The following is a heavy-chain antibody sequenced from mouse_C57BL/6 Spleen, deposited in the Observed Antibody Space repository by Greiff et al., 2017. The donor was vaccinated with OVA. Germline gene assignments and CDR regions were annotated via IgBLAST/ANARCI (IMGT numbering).Heavy chain of an antibody. CDR3: ARHDSSCPYYAMDY. CDR1: GFTFSSYG. V-gene: IGHV5-6*01. Sequence: EVQGVESGGDLVKPGGSLKLSCAASGFTFSSYGMSWVRQTPDKRLEWVATISSGGSYTYYPDSVKGRFTISRDNAKNTLYLQMSSLKSEDTAMYYCARHDSSCPYYAMDYWGQGTSVTVSS. CDR2: ISSGGSYT. D-gene: IGHD3-2*02. J-gene: IGHJ4*01.